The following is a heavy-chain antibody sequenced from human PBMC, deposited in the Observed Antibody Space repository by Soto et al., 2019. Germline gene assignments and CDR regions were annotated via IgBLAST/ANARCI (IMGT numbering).Heavy chain of an antibody. V-gene: IGHV3-23*01. J-gene: IGHJ4*02. Sequence: EVQLLESGGGLVQSGGSLRLSCAASGFTFSSSAMSWVRQAPGKGLEWVSIISRDGVTTHYADSVEGRFTISRDNSRNTLHLQMNFLGADDTAIYYCAKMAFFGDPPGGDSWGQGTLITVSS. CDR3: AKMAFFGDPPGGDS. CDR1: GFTFSSSA. D-gene: IGHD3-10*01. CDR2: ISRDGVTT.